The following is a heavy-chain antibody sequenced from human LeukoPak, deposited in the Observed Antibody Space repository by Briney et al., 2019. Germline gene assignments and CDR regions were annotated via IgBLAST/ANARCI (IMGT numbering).Heavy chain of an antibody. CDR3: ARDMMGFGDYPNY. Sequence: ASMKVSCKASGFIFTAYYIHWVRQAPGQGLEWMGWINPNNGDTNYAQKFQGRVTMTRDTSVSTAYMELSSLRSDDTAVYYCARDMMGFGDYPNYWGQGTLVTVSS. D-gene: IGHD4-17*01. CDR1: GFIFTAYY. CDR2: INPNNGDT. J-gene: IGHJ4*02. V-gene: IGHV1-2*02.